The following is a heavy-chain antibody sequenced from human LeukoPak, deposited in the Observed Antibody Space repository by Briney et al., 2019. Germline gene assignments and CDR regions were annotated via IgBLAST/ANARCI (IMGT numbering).Heavy chain of an antibody. CDR2: IYYSGST. Sequence: SETLSLTSTVSGGSISSGDYYWSWIRQPPGKGLEWIGYIYYSGSTYYNPSLKSRVTISVDTSKNQFSLKLSSVTAADTAVYYCARVHCSSTSCYYYMDVWGKGTTVTVSS. CDR3: ARVHCSSTSCYYYMDV. D-gene: IGHD2-2*01. V-gene: IGHV4-30-4*08. CDR1: GGSISSGDYY. J-gene: IGHJ6*03.